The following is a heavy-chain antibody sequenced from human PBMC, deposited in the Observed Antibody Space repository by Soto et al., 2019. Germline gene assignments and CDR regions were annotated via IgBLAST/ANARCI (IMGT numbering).Heavy chain of an antibody. CDR1: GGSISSYY. CDR3: ARHPNAYFDY. V-gene: IGHV4-59*08. Sequence: SETLSLTCTVSGGSISSYYWSWIRQPPGKGLEWIGYIHYSGSTNYNPSLKSRVTISVDMSKTQFSLKLTSVTAADTAVYYCARHPNAYFDYWGQGALVTVSS. CDR2: IHYSGST. J-gene: IGHJ4*02.